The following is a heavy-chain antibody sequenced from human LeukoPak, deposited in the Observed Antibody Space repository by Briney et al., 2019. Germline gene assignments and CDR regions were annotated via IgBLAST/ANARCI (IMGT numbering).Heavy chain of an antibody. Sequence: GASLRLSCAASGFSLSTYGVSWVRQPPGKGLEWFSGITGTGGSTYYADSVKGRFTVSRDTSKNTLYLQMNSLRAEDTAIYYCAKDHGTAVAGFYYWGQGTLVTVSS. J-gene: IGHJ4*02. D-gene: IGHD6-19*01. CDR3: AKDHGTAVAGFYY. CDR2: ITGTGGST. CDR1: GFSLSTYG. V-gene: IGHV3-23*01.